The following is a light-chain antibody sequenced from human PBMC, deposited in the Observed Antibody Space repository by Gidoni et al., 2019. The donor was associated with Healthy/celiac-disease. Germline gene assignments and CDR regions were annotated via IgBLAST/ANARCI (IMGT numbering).Light chain of an antibody. CDR2: AAS. CDR1: KGISNY. J-gene: IGKJ5*01. V-gene: IGKV1-27*01. CDR3: QKYNSAIT. Sequence: DIQMTQSPSSLSASVGDRVTITCRASKGISNYLAWYTQKPGKVPKLLIYAASTLQSGVPSRFSGRGSGTDFTLTISSLQPEDVATYYCQKYNSAITFGQGTRLEIK.